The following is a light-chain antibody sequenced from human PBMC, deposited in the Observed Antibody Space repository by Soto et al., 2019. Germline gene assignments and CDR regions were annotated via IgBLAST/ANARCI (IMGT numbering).Light chain of an antibody. CDR3: QAWDSGRGV. CDR2: QDS. Sequence: SYELTQPPSVSVSPGQTASITCSGDKLGDKYACWYQQKPGQSPVLVIYQDSKRPSGIPERFSGSNSGNTATLTISGTQAMDEADYYCQAWDSGRGVFGTGTKLTVL. J-gene: IGLJ1*01. V-gene: IGLV3-1*01. CDR1: KLGDKY.